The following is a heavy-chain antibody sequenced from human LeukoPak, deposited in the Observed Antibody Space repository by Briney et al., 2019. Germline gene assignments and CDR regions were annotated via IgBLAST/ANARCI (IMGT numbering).Heavy chain of an antibody. Sequence: GGSLRLSCAASGFTFNDHYMTWIRQAPGKGLEWVSYISPRSTTIYYADSVKGRFTISRDNAKNSLYLQMNSLGAEDTAVYYCAREAYGGYVDDFYYHYYMDVWGKGTTVSVSS. V-gene: IGHV3-11*04. CDR2: ISPRSTTI. D-gene: IGHD4-17*01. CDR3: AREAYGGYVDDFYYHYYMDV. CDR1: GFTFNDHY. J-gene: IGHJ6*03.